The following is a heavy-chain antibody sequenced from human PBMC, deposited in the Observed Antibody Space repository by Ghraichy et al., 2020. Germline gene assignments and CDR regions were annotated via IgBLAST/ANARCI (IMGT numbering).Heavy chain of an antibody. CDR3: AREWGGSGTFSD. D-gene: IGHD3-10*01. CDR1: GFTFSDYV. V-gene: IGHV3-23*01. Sequence: GGSLRLSCAASGFTFSDYVMSWVRQAPGKGLEWVSGISGSSSDTYYGDSVKGRFTISRDNSKNTLDLQMNNLRVEDTAIYFCAREWGGSGTFSDLGQGTLVTVSS. J-gene: IGHJ4*02. CDR2: ISGSSSDT.